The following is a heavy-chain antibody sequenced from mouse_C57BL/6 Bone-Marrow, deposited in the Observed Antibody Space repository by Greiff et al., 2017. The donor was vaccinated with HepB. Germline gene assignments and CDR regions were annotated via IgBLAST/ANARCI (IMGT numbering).Heavy chain of an antibody. CDR1: GYTFTSYW. V-gene: IGHV1-64*01. CDR2: IHPNSGST. D-gene: IGHD1-1*01. CDR3: ARRFLITTVVATAY. J-gene: IGHJ2*01. Sequence: QVQLQQPGAELVKPGASVKLSCKASGYTFTSYWMHWVKQRPGQGLEWIGMIHPNSGSTNYNEKFKSKATLTVDKSSSTAYMQLSSLTSEDSAVYYCARRFLITTVVATAYWGQGTTLTVSS.